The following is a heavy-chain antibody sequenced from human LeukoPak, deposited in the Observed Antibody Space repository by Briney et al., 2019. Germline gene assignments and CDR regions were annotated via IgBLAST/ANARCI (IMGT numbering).Heavy chain of an antibody. Sequence: GESLKISCKGSGYSFTSYWIGWVRQMPGKGLEWRGIIYPGDSDTRYSPSFQGQVTISADKSISTAYLQWSSLKASDTAMYYCARRQGSCSGGSCYFYGNPTDAFDIWGQGTMVTVSS. J-gene: IGHJ3*02. CDR1: GYSFTSYW. CDR2: IYPGDSDT. CDR3: ARRQGSCSGGSCYFYGNPTDAFDI. D-gene: IGHD2-15*01. V-gene: IGHV5-51*01.